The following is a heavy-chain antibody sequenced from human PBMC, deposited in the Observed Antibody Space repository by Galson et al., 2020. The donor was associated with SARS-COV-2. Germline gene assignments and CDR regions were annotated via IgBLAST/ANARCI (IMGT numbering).Heavy chain of an antibody. Sequence: SETLSLTCTVSGGSISSGGYYWSWIRQHPGKGLEWIGYIYYSGSTYYNPSLKSRVTISVDTSKNQFSLKLSSVTAADTAVYYCARADGSGYSGYRSLVDYYYYGMDVWGQGTTVTVSS. CDR1: GGSISSGGYY. D-gene: IGHD5-12*01. V-gene: IGHV4-31*03. J-gene: IGHJ6*02. CDR3: ARADGSGYSGYRSLVDYYYYGMDV. CDR2: IYYSGST.